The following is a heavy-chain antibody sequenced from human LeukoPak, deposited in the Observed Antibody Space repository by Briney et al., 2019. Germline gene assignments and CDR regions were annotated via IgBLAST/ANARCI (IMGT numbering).Heavy chain of an antibody. D-gene: IGHD3-22*01. CDR3: AREKSDSSAYRFDY. CDR2: MTGSGTRT. J-gene: IGHJ4*02. CDR1: GFTFSDFA. Sequence: PGGSLRLSCAASGFTFSDFAMSWVRQVSGKGLEFVSIMTGSGTRTYYRDSVKGRFTISRDNAKNSLYLQMNSLRAEDTAVYYCAREKSDSSAYRFDYWGQGTLATVSS. V-gene: IGHV3-23*01.